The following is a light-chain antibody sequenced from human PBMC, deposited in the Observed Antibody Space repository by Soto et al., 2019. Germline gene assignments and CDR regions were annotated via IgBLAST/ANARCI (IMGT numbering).Light chain of an antibody. CDR3: QQSYSTPIT. CDR2: AAS. J-gene: IGKJ5*01. V-gene: IGKV1-39*01. Sequence: DIQMTQSPSSLSASVGDIVTITCRARQSISSYLNWYQQKPGKAPKLLIYAASSLQSGVPSRFSGRGSGTDFALTISSLQPEDFATYYCQQSYSTPITVGQGTRLEIK. CDR1: QSISSY.